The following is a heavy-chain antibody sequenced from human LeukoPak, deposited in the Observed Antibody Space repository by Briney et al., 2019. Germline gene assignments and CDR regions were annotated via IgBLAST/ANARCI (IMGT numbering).Heavy chain of an antibody. Sequence: SVKVSCKASGGTFSSYTISWVRQAPGQGLEWMGRIIPILGIANYPQKFQGRVTITADKSTSTAYMELSSLRSEDTAVYYCASQDNYDLIDYWGQGTLVTVSS. CDR3: ASQDNYDLIDY. CDR1: GGTFSSYT. V-gene: IGHV1-69*02. CDR2: IIPILGIA. J-gene: IGHJ4*02. D-gene: IGHD3-22*01.